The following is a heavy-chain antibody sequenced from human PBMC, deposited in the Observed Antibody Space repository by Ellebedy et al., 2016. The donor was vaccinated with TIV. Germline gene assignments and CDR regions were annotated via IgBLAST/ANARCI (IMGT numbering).Heavy chain of an antibody. D-gene: IGHD2-15*01. CDR2: ISSSSSTI. J-gene: IGHJ5*02. CDR1: GFTFSDYY. CDR3: ARVVVGVVVSTRVAWFDP. V-gene: IGHV3-11*04. Sequence: GGSLRLSCAASGFTFSDYYMSWIRQPPGKGLEWVSYISSSSSTIYYADSVKGRFTISRDNAKNSLYLQMNSLRDEDTAVYYCARVVVGVVVSTRVAWFDPWGQGTLVTVSS.